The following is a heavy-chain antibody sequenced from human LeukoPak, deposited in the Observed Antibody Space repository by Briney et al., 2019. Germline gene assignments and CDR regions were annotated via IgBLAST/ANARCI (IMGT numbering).Heavy chain of an antibody. CDR3: ATVRGASGSYYIDY. J-gene: IGHJ4*02. D-gene: IGHD1-26*01. Sequence: GRSLRLSCAASGFTFGSYGMYWVRQAPGKGLEWVAVIWYDGSNKYYADSVKGRFTISRDNSKNTLYVQMNSLRAEDTAVYYCATVRGASGSYYIDYWGQGTLVTVSS. V-gene: IGHV3-33*01. CDR2: IWYDGSNK. CDR1: GFTFGSYG.